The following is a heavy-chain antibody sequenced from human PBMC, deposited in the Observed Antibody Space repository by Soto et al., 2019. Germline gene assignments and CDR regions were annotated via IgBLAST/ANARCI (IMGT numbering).Heavy chain of an antibody. V-gene: IGHV4-59*08. CDR2: IYYSGST. J-gene: IGHJ4*02. CDR1: GGSISSYY. D-gene: IGHD3-16*01. Sequence: AETLVRTWSVSGGSISSYYWSWIRQPPGKGLEWIGYIYYSGSTNYNPSLKSRVTISVDTSKNQFSLKLSLKLSSVTAADTAVYYCARRWGDYFDYWGQGTLVTVSS. CDR3: ARRWGDYFDY.